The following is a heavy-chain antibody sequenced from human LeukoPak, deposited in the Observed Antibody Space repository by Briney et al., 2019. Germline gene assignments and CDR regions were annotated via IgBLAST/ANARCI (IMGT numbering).Heavy chain of an antibody. J-gene: IGHJ4*02. CDR3: ARTHAAYSGFDY. D-gene: IGHD1-26*01. Sequence: PSETLSLTCAVYGGSFSGYYWSWIRQPPGKGLEWFGEINHSGSTNYNPSLKSRVTISVDTSKNQFSLKLSSVTAADTAVYYCARTHAAYSGFDYWGQGTLVTVSS. V-gene: IGHV4-34*01. CDR1: GGSFSGYY. CDR2: INHSGST.